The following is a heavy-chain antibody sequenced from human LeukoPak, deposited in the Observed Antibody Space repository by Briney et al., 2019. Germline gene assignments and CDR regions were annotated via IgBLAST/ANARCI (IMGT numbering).Heavy chain of an antibody. V-gene: IGHV1-2*02. J-gene: IGHJ4*02. CDR3: ARDPGIVVVPAAIRPPSDY. CDR1: GYTFTGYY. D-gene: IGHD2-2*01. CDR2: INPNSGGT. Sequence: ASAKVSCKASGYTFTGYYMHWVRQAPGQGLEWMGWINPNSGGTNYAQKFQGRVTMTRDTSISTAYMELSRLRSDDTAVYYCARDPGIVVVPAAIRPPSDYWGQGTLVTVSS.